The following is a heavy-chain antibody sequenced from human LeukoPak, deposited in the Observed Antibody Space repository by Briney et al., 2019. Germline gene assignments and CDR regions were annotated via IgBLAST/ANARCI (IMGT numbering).Heavy chain of an antibody. Sequence: MPSETLSLTCTVSGGSISSYYWSWIRQPPGKGLEWIGYIYYSGSTNYNPSLKSRVTISVDTSKNQFSLKLSSVTAADTAVYYCAAWELLGGRYFDYWGQGTLVTVSS. CDR1: GGSISSYY. J-gene: IGHJ4*02. CDR3: AAWELLGGRYFDY. CDR2: IYYSGST. V-gene: IGHV4-59*01. D-gene: IGHD1-26*01.